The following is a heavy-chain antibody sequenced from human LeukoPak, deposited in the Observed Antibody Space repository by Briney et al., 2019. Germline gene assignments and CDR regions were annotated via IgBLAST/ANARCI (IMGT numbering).Heavy chain of an antibody. D-gene: IGHD2-21*02. J-gene: IGHJ4*02. CDR1: GFTFSTYG. CDR3: AKDGGDNFDY. Sequence: GGSLRLSCAASGFTFSTYGMHWVRRAPGKGLEWVAFIRYDGSNRYYADSVKGRFTISRDNSKNTLYLQMNSLRAEDTAVYYCAKDGGDNFDYWGQGTLVNVSS. CDR2: IRYDGSNR. V-gene: IGHV3-30*02.